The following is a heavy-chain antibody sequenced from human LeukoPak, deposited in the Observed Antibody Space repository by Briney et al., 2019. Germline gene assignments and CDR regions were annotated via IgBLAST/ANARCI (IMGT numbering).Heavy chain of an antibody. Sequence: GGSLRLSCAASGFTFSDYYMSWIRQAPGKGLEWVSYISSSGSTIYYADSVKGRFTISRNNSKNTLYLQMNSLRAEDTAVYYCANHPGRIAMMYYFDYWGQGTLVTVSS. CDR1: GFTFSDYY. D-gene: IGHD3-22*01. CDR3: ANHPGRIAMMYYFDY. CDR2: ISSSGSTI. J-gene: IGHJ4*02. V-gene: IGHV3-11*01.